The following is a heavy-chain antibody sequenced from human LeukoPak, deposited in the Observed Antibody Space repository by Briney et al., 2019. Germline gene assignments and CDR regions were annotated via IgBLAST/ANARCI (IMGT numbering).Heavy chain of an antibody. V-gene: IGHV4-34*01. Sequence: PSETLSLTCAVYGGSFSGYYWSWIRQPPGKGLEWIGEINHSGSTNYNPSLKSRVTISVDTSKNQFSLKLRSVTAADTAVYNCAGIVVVPAGPRGRNGMDVWGQGTTVTVSS. CDR2: INHSGST. CDR1: GGSFSGYY. J-gene: IGHJ6*02. CDR3: AGIVVVPAGPRGRNGMDV. D-gene: IGHD2-2*01.